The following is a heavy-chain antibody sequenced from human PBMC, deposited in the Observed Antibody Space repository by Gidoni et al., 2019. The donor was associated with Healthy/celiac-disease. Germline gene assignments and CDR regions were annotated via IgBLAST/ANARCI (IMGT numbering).Heavy chain of an antibody. CDR3: AKWGRWLQ. Sequence: GRFTISRDNSKNTLYLQMNSLRAEDTAVYYCAKWGRWLQWGQGTLVTVSS. J-gene: IGHJ4*02. V-gene: IGHV3-23*01. D-gene: IGHD3-16*01.